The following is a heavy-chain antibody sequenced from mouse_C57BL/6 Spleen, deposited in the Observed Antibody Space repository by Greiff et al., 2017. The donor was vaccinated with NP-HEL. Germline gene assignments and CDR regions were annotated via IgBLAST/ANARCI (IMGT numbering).Heavy chain of an antibody. J-gene: IGHJ4*01. V-gene: IGHV1-82*01. Sequence: VKLQESGPELVKPGASVKISCKASGYAFSSSWMNWVKQRPGKGLEWIGRIYPGDGDTNYNGKFKGKATLTADKSSSTAYMQLSSLTSEDSAVYFCAELGRGAMDYWGQGTSVTVSS. CDR3: AELGRGAMDY. CDR2: IYPGDGDT. D-gene: IGHD4-1*01. CDR1: GYAFSSSW.